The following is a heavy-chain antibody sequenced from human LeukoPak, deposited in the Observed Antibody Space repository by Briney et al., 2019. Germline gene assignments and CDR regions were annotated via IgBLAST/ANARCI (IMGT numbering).Heavy chain of an antibody. CDR1: GFIFSSYT. Sequence: PGGSLRLSCAASGFIFSSYTINWVRQAPGKGLEWVANINQDASAKSYVDSVRGRFTISRDDAKNSLHLQMNSLRAEDTAVYYCARDLYSYGANQDDYWGQGILVTVSS. V-gene: IGHV3-7*01. CDR3: ARDLYSYGANQDDY. D-gene: IGHD5-18*01. CDR2: INQDASAK. J-gene: IGHJ4*02.